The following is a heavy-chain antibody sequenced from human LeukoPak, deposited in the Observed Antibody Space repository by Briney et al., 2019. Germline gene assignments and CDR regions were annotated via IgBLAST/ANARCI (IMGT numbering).Heavy chain of an antibody. V-gene: IGHV4-38-2*02. CDR1: DYSISSGNY. Sequence: SSETLSLTCPVSDYSISSGNYWGWMRQPPGKGLEGIGRVYLIGSTNHNHSLKSRPTISVRTSKNQFSLKLSSVTAADTAVYYCARDSSGWASGRNLRMSAYYYYMGVWGKGTTVTVSS. J-gene: IGHJ6*03. CDR2: VYLIGST. D-gene: IGHD6-19*01. CDR3: ARDSSGWASGRNLRMSAYYYYMGV.